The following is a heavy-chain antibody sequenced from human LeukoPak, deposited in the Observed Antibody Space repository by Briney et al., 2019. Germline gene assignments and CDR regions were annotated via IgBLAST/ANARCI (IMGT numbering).Heavy chain of an antibody. CDR1: GFTFSSYW. J-gene: IGHJ4*02. CDR2: IKQDGSEK. V-gene: IGHV3-7*05. Sequence: GGSLRLSCAASGFTFSSYWMTWVRQAPGKGLEWGANIKQDGSEKYYVDSVKGRFTISRDNAKNSLCLQMNSLRAEDTAIYFCARVYSSSSRYFDYWGQGTLVTVSS. CDR3: ARVYSSSSRYFDY. D-gene: IGHD6-6*01.